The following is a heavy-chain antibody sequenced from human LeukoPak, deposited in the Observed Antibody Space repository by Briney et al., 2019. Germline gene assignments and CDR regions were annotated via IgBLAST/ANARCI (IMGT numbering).Heavy chain of an antibody. J-gene: IGHJ6*03. CDR1: GFTFSTYG. V-gene: IGHV3-48*04. CDR3: ARTRWPYYMDV. D-gene: IGHD4-23*01. CDR2: IGGDSYTR. Sequence: GGSLRLSCAASGFTFSTYGMNWARQAQGKGLEWVSHIGGDSYTRHYADSVKGRLTISRDNAKNSLYLQLNSLRAEDTAVYYCARTRWPYYMDVWGKGTTVTVSS.